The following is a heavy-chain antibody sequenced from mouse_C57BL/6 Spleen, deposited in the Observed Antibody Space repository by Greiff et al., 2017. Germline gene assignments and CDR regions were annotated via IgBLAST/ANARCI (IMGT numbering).Heavy chain of an antibody. J-gene: IGHJ3*01. V-gene: IGHV1-61*01. CDR3: ARGTLGVSSLFAY. D-gene: IGHD1-1*01. Sequence: QVQLQQPGAELVRPGSSVKLSCKASGYTFTSYWIDWVKQRPGQGLEWIGNIYPSDSETHYNQKFKDKATLTVDKSSSTAYMQLSSLTSEDSAVYYCARGTLGVSSLFAYWGQGTLVTVSA. CDR2: IYPSDSET. CDR1: GYTFTSYW.